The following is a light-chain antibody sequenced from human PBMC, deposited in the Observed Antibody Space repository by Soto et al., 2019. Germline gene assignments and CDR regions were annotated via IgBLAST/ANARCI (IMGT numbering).Light chain of an antibody. Sequence: QSVLTQPASVSGSPGQSITISCTGTSSDVGGYKYVSWYQQHPDKAPKLIIFEVSNRPSGISSRFSGSKSGNTASLTISGLQAEDEADYYCASYTSTSIPVVFGGGTQLTVL. J-gene: IGLJ2*01. CDR1: SSDVGGYKY. CDR3: ASYTSTSIPVV. CDR2: EVS. V-gene: IGLV2-14*01.